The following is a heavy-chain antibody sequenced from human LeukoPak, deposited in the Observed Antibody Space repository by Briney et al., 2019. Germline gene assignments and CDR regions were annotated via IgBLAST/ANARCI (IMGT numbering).Heavy chain of an antibody. CDR1: GYSISSGYY. J-gene: IGHJ6*03. CDR3: ARGGGSYELGYYYYYMDV. D-gene: IGHD1-26*01. V-gene: IGHV4-38-2*02. CDR2: IYHSGST. Sequence: SETLSLTCTVSGYSISSGYYWGWIRQPPGKGLEWIGSIYHSGSTYYNPSLKSRVTISVDTSKNQFSLKLSSVTAADTAVYYCARGGGSYELGYYYYYMDVWGKGTTVTVSS.